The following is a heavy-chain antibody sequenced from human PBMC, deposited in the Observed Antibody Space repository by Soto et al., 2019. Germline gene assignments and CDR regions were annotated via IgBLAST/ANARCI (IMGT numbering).Heavy chain of an antibody. D-gene: IGHD6-13*01. Sequence: QVQLQESGPGLVKPSQTLSLTCTVSGGSINNGDYYWNWIRQHPEKGLEWMGYINYRGTTFYSPSLKSRIIISVDPSKNQFSLKLSSVTAADTAVYYCARDAPGAAPYWGQGTLVTVSS. V-gene: IGHV4-31*03. CDR2: INYRGTT. CDR3: ARDAPGAAPY. CDR1: GGSINNGDYY. J-gene: IGHJ4*02.